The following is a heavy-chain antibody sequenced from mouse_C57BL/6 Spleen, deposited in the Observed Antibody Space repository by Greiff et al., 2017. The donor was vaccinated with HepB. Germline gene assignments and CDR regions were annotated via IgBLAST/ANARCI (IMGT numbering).Heavy chain of an antibody. V-gene: IGHV1-26*01. CDR2: INPNNGGT. J-gene: IGHJ4*01. CDR3: AREGKDAMDY. Sequence: VQLQQSGPELVKPGASVKISCKASGYTFTDYYMNWVKQSHGKSLEWIGDINPNNGGTSYNQKFKGKATLTVDKSSSTAYMELRSLTSEDSAVYYCAREGKDAMDYWGQGTSVTVSS. CDR1: GYTFTDYY.